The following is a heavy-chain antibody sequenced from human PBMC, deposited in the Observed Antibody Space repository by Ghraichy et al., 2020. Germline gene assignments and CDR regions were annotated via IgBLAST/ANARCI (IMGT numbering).Heavy chain of an antibody. D-gene: IGHD6-19*01. V-gene: IGHV4-59*08. Sequence: SETLSLTCTVSGGSISSYYWSWIRQPPGKGLEWIGYIYYSGSTNYNPSLKSRVTISVDTSKNQFSLKLSSVTAADTAVYYCAREEAVAGTDHDRSSFGFDPWGQGTLVTVSS. J-gene: IGHJ5*02. CDR3: AREEAVAGTDHDRSSFGFDP. CDR2: IYYSGST. CDR1: GGSISSYY.